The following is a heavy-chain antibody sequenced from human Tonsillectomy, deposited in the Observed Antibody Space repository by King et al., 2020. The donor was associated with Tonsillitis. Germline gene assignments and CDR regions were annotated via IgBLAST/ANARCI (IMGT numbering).Heavy chain of an antibody. V-gene: IGHV3-11*06. CDR2: ISSGSSYT. D-gene: IGHD4-17*01. CDR1: GFTFSDYY. J-gene: IGHJ4*02. CDR3: AKAHNYGDYRNGFDF. Sequence: QLVQSGGGLVEPGGSLRLSCVTSGFTFSDYYMSWIRQAPGKGLEWISYISSGSSYTDYADSVKVRFTISRDNARNSLYLQMNSLRAEDTAVYYCAKAHNYGDYRNGFDFWGQGTLVTVSS.